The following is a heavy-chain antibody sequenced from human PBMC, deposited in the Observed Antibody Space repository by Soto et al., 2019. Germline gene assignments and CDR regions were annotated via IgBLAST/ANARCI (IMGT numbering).Heavy chain of an antibody. J-gene: IGHJ6*02. Sequence: GASVKVSCKASGYTFTSYGISWVRQAPGQGLEWMGWISAYNGDTNYAQKLQGRVTMTTDTSTSTAYMELRSLRSDDTAVYYCARDPAPRGGFGELFVPRSNGMDVWGQGTTVTVSS. V-gene: IGHV1-18*01. CDR3: ARDPAPRGGFGELFVPRSNGMDV. CDR2: ISAYNGDT. CDR1: GYTFTSYG. D-gene: IGHD3-10*01.